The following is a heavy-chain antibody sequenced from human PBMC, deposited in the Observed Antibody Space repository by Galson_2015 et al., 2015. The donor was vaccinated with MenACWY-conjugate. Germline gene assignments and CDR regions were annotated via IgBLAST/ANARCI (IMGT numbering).Heavy chain of an antibody. CDR2: IKGDGSEI. CDR3: ARENTHNYAYAIDY. Sequence: SLRLSCAASGFTFGNYWMTWVRQAPGKGLEWVANIKGDGSEIWYVDSVKGRFTISRDNARYSLYLQMNALRAEDTAVYYCARENTHNYAYAIDYWGQGILVPVSS. J-gene: IGHJ4*02. CDR1: GFTFGNYW. D-gene: IGHD3-16*01. V-gene: IGHV3-7*03.